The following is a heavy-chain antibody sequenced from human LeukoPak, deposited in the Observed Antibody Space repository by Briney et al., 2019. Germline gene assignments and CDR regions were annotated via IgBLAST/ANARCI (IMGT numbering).Heavy chain of an antibody. D-gene: IGHD5-24*01. CDR1: GDSISSSNYY. V-gene: IGHV4-39*07. CDR2: INYSGTT. CDR3: ATGDGYNSFDY. Sequence: SETLSLTCTVSGDSISSSNYYWGWIRQPPGKGLEWIGNINYSGTTYYNPSLKSRLTISVDTSKNQFSLKLSSVTAADTAVYYCATGDGYNSFDYWGQGTLVTVSS. J-gene: IGHJ4*02.